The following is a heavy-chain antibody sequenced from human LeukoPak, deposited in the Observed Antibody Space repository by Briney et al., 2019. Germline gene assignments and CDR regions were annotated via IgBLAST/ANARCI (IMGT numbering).Heavy chain of an antibody. Sequence: PSETLSLTCTVSGYSISSGYYWGWIRQPPGKGLEWIGSIYHSGSTYYNPSLKSRVTISVDTSKNQFSLKLSSVTAADTAVYYCASTVAGALWHWGQGTLVTVSS. CDR1: GYSISSGYY. J-gene: IGHJ4*02. V-gene: IGHV4-38-2*02. D-gene: IGHD6-19*01. CDR2: IYHSGST. CDR3: ASTVAGALWH.